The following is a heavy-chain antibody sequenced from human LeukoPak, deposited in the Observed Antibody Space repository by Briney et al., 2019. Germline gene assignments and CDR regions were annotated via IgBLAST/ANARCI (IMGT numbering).Heavy chain of an antibody. CDR3: AKDLIVVVPAAIRIVEEYYYYYMNV. CDR2: IRYDASNK. J-gene: IGHJ6*03. V-gene: IGHV3-30*02. CDR1: GFTFSSYS. Sequence: AGSLRLSCAASGFTFSSYSMHWVRQAPGKGLEWVAFIRYDASNKYYADSVKGRFTIPRDNSKNTLYLQMNSLSAEDTGVCYCAKDLIVVVPAAIRIVEEYYYYYMNVWGKGTTVTVSS. D-gene: IGHD2-2*01.